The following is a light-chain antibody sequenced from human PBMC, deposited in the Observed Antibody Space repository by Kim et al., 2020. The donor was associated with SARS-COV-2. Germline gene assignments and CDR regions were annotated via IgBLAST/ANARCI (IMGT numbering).Light chain of an antibody. Sequence: SIPISSTGTSGALGGYNFVSWHQQPPGKPPKLIIFDGSERPSGVSNRFSGSKSGNTASLTISGLQAEDEADYYCCSYAGRTPWVFGGGTKVTVL. CDR2: DGS. CDR1: SGALGGYNF. J-gene: IGLJ3*02. CDR3: CSYAGRTPWV. V-gene: IGLV2-23*01.